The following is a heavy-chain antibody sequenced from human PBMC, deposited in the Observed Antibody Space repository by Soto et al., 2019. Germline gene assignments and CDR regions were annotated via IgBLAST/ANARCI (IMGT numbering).Heavy chain of an antibody. Sequence: QVQLQESGPGLVKPSETLSLTCTVSGASIKSYYWAWIRQPAGKGLEWIGRIFASGTTNYNPSLSNRVTMSIDMPRNQFSLEIRYMTAAYTVMYYCATYRETYLNWLDPGRQGILVTVSS. CDR3: ATYRETYLNWLDP. V-gene: IGHV4-4*07. D-gene: IGHD2-2*01. CDR1: GASIKSYY. J-gene: IGHJ5*02. CDR2: IFASGTT.